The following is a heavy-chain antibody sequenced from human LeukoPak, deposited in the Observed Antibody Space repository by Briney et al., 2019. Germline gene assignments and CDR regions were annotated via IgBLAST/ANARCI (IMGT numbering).Heavy chain of an antibody. CDR3: ARGVPGY. Sequence: KPSETLSLTCACYGGSFSGYYWSWIRQSPGKGLEWIAEINHSGNTNYNPSLKSRVTISVDTSKNQFSLKLSSVTAADTAIYYCARGVPGYWGQGTLITVSS. J-gene: IGHJ4*02. V-gene: IGHV4-34*01. D-gene: IGHD7-27*01. CDR2: INHSGNT. CDR1: GGSFSGYY.